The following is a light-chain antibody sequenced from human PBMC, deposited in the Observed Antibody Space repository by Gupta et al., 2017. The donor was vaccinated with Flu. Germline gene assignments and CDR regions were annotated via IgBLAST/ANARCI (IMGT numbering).Light chain of an antibody. CDR2: RAS. CDR3: QQSAVSPPT. Sequence: DIVLTQSPATLSLSPGERATLSCRASQSVSDNYLAWYQQKPGQAPRLLIFRASSRSSAIPDRFSGSGSGTDFTLTISRLEPEDFAVYYCQQSAVSPPTFGGGTKVEI. J-gene: IGKJ4*01. V-gene: IGKV3-20*01. CDR1: QSVSDNY.